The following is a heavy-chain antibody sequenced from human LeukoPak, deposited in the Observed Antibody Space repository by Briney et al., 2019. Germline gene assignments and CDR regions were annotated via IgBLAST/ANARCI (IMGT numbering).Heavy chain of an antibody. CDR3: ARARLHYPCFI. CDR1: GGSFSGYY. Sequence: SETLSLTCAVYGGSFSGYYWSWIRQPPGKGLEWIGEINHSGSTNYNPSPKNRVTISVNTTKNQFSTKLSSVTSADTAAYYTARARLHYPCFIWGQGTLVTVSS. J-gene: IGHJ1*01. CDR2: INHSGST. D-gene: IGHD4-11*01. V-gene: IGHV4-34*01.